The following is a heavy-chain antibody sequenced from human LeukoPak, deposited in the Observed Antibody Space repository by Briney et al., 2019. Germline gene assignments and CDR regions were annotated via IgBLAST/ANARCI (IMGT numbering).Heavy chain of an antibody. CDR3: ARGRDIVVVPAAIHGWFDP. V-gene: IGHV4-39*01. D-gene: IGHD2-2*01. J-gene: IGHJ5*02. CDR2: IYYSGST. CDR1: GGSISSSSYY. Sequence: SETLSLTCTVSGGSISSSSYYWGWIRQPPGKGLEWIGSIYYSGSTYYNPSLKSRVTISVDTSKNQFSLKLSSVTAADTAVYYCARGRDIVVVPAAIHGWFDPWGQGTLVTVSS.